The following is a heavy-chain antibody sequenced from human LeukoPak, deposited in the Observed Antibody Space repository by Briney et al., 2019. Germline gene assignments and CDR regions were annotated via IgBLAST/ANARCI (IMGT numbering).Heavy chain of an antibody. CDR1: GFTFSSYA. V-gene: IGHV3-23*01. CDR3: AKLGLWFGELDFDY. D-gene: IGHD3-10*01. Sequence: PGGSLRHSCAASGFTFSSYAMSWVRQGPGKGLEWVSAISGSGGSTYYADSVKGRFTISRDNSKNTLFLQMNSLRAEDTAVYYCAKLGLWFGELDFDYWGQGTLVTVSS. CDR2: ISGSGGST. J-gene: IGHJ4*02.